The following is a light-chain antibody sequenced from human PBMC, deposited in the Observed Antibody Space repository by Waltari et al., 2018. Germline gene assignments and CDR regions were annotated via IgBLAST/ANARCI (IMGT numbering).Light chain of an antibody. CDR1: SSTIGAGYD. Sequence: QSVLTQPPSVSGAPGQRVTISCTGGSSTIGAGYDVHWYQQLPGTAPKLLIYSNTNRPAGVPDRFSGSKSGTSASLAITGLQAEDEADYYCQSYDSSLGGSRVFGGGTKLTVL. CDR3: QSYDSSLGGSRV. CDR2: SNT. V-gene: IGLV1-40*01. J-gene: IGLJ3*02.